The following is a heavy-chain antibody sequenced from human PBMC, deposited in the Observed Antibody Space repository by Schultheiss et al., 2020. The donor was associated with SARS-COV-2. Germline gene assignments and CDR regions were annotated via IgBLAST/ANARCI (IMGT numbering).Heavy chain of an antibody. CDR3: AKAHGSSTMVRGVIYFDY. J-gene: IGHJ4*02. CDR1: GFSVSDNY. Sequence: GGSLRLSCAASGFSVSDNYMSWVRQAPGKGLEWVSTISGSGGDTYYAGSVRGRFTISRENAKNSLYLQMNSLRAEDTAVYYCAKAHGSSTMVRGVIYFDYWGQGTLVTVSS. CDR2: ISGSGGDT. D-gene: IGHD3-10*01. V-gene: IGHV3-23*01.